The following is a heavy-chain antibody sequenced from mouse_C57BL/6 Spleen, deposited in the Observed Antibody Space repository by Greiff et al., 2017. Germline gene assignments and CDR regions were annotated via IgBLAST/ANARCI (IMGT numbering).Heavy chain of an antibody. CDR3: ARGVGSSPYAMDY. Sequence: EVMLVESGPSLVRPSPTLSLSCTATGFSINSDCYWIWIRQFPGNKLEYIGYTFYSGITYYNPSLESRTYITRDTSKNQFSLKLSSVTTEDTATYCGARGVGSSPYAMDYWGQGASVTVSS. CDR1: GFSINSDCY. CDR2: TFYSGIT. V-gene: IGHV3-3*01. D-gene: IGHD1-1*01. J-gene: IGHJ4*01.